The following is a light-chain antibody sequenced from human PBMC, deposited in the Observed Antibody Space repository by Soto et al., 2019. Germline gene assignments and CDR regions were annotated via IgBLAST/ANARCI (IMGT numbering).Light chain of an antibody. V-gene: IGKV1-5*01. J-gene: IGKJ1*01. Sequence: DIQMTQSPSTLSASVGDRVTITCRASQSISDWLAWYQQKPGKAPKILIYDASSLESGVPSRFSGSGSGTEFTLTISSLQPEDFATYYCQHYNSYSEAFGQGTKVDIK. CDR1: QSISDW. CDR3: QHYNSYSEA. CDR2: DAS.